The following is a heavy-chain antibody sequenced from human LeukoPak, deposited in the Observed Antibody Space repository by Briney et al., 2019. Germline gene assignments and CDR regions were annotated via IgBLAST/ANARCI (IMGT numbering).Heavy chain of an antibody. CDR3: ARDRPEDYYGMDV. V-gene: IGHV1-46*01. CDR2: INPSGGST. J-gene: IGHJ6*02. Sequence: ASVKVSCKASGYTYTSYYMHWVRQAPGQGLEWMGIINPSGGSTSYAQKFQGRVTMTRDTSTSTVYMELSSLRSEDTAVYYCARDRPEDYYGMDVWGQGTTVTVSS. CDR1: GYTYTSYY.